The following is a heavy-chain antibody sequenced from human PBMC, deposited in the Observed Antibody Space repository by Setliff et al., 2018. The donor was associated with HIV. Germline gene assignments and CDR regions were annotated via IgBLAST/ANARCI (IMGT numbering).Heavy chain of an antibody. J-gene: IGHJ4*02. Sequence: GGSLRLSCAASGFTFTNYAMSWVRQAPGKGLEWVSAILSTGERTFYADSVKGRFTISRDNSKNTLYLQMNSLRTEDTAVYYCAKDKYYDILTGYFTDWGQGTLVTVSS. CDR2: ILSTGERT. CDR1: GFTFTNYA. D-gene: IGHD3-9*01. CDR3: AKDKYYDILTGYFTD. V-gene: IGHV3-23*01.